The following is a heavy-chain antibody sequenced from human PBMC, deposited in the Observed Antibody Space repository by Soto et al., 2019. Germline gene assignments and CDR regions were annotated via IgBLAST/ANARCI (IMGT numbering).Heavy chain of an antibody. CDR1: GYTFTSYY. Sequence: ASVKVSCKASGYTFTSYYMHWVRQAPGQGLEWMGIINPSGGSTSYAQRFQGRVTMTRDTSTSTVYMELSSLRSEDTAVYYCARNSRIHYFDYWGQGTLVTVSS. D-gene: IGHD2-15*01. CDR2: INPSGGST. V-gene: IGHV1-46*03. J-gene: IGHJ4*02. CDR3: ARNSRIHYFDY.